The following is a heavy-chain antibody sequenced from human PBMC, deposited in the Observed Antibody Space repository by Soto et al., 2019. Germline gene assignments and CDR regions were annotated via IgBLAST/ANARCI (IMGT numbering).Heavy chain of an antibody. CDR3: AKDRRESGNYGYFDY. J-gene: IGHJ4*02. CDR1: GFTFDSSG. CDR2: ISGIGDNT. V-gene: IGHV3-23*01. D-gene: IGHD1-26*01. Sequence: GGSLRLSCAASGFTFDSSGMSWVRHVPGKGLEWVSSISGIGDNTYYADSMKGRFTISRDNSKNTLYLQMNSLRAEDTAVYSCAKDRRESGNYGYFDYWGQGTLVSVSS.